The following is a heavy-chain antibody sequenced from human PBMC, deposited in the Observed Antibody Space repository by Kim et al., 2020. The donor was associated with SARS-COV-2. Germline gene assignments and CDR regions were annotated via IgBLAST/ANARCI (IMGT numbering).Heavy chain of an antibody. CDR3: ARDPWGAAAGTGYYYYGM. CDR2: IYYSGST. Sequence: SETLSLTCTVSGGSISSYYWSWIRQPPGKGLEWIGYIYYSGSTNYNPSLKSRVTISVDTSKNQFSLKLSSVTAADTAVYYCARDPWGAAAGTGYYYYGM. CDR1: GGSISSYY. V-gene: IGHV4-59*13. J-gene: IGHJ6*01. D-gene: IGHD6-13*01.